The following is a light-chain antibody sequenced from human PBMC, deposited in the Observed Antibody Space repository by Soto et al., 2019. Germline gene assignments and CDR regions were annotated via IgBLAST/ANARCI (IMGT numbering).Light chain of an antibody. Sequence: QSALTQPASVSGSPGRSITISCTGTSSDVGGYNYVSWYQQHPGKAPKLMIYDVSKRPSGVSNRFSGSKSGNTASLTISGLQAEDEADYYCSSYISSSTLNVFGTGTKVTVL. J-gene: IGLJ1*01. CDR2: DVS. V-gene: IGLV2-14*01. CDR1: SSDVGGYNY. CDR3: SSYISSSTLNV.